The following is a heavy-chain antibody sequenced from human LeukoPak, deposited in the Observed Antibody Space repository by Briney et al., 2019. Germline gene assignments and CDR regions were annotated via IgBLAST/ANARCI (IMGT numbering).Heavy chain of an antibody. J-gene: IGHJ4*02. CDR3: ARDLKGVVVVPAAMGG. CDR2: INPNSGGT. D-gene: IGHD2-2*01. CDR1: GYTFTGYY. V-gene: IGHV1-2*02. Sequence: ASVKASCKASGYTFTGYYMHWVRQAPGQGLEWMGWINPNSGGTNYAQKFQGRVTMTRDTSISTAYMELSRLRSDDTAVYYCARDLKGVVVVPAAMGGWGQRTLVTVSS.